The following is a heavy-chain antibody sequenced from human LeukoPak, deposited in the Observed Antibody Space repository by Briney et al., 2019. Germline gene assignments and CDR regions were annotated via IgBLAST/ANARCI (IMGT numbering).Heavy chain of an antibody. CDR1: GFTFSSYA. CDR2: ISGSGGST. D-gene: IGHD5-18*01. Sequence: GGSLRLSCAASGFTFSSYAMSWVRQAPGKGLEWVSAISGSGGSTYYADSVKGRFTISRDNSKNTLYLQMSSLRAEDTAVYYWAKGGGYSYGYWYYFDYWGQGTLVTVSS. J-gene: IGHJ4*02. V-gene: IGHV3-23*01. CDR3: AKGGGYSYGYWYYFDY.